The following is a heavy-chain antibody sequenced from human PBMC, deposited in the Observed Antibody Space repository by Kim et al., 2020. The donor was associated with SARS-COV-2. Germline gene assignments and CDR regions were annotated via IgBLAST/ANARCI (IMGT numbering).Heavy chain of an antibody. J-gene: IGHJ4*02. D-gene: IGHD2-15*01. CDR1: GGSISSSSYY. V-gene: IGHV4-39*01. CDR2: IYYSGST. CDR3: ARKEVVAASFDY. Sequence: SETLSLTCTVSGGSISSSSYYWGWIRQPPGKGLEWIGSIYYSGSTYYNPSLKSRVTISVDTSKNQFSLKLSSVTAADTAVYYCARKEVVAASFDYWGQGTLVTVSS.